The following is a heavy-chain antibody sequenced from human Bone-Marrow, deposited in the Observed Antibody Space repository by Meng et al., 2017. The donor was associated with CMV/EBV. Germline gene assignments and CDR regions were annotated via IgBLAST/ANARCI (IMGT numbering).Heavy chain of an antibody. D-gene: IGHD2-15*01. V-gene: IGHV4-39*01. CDR3: ARVRVVVADAFDI. J-gene: IGHJ3*02. CDR1: GGSISSSTYY. Sequence: SGGSISSSTYYWGWIRQPPGKGLWWIGSIYYSGSTYYNPSLKSRVTISVDTSKNQFSLKLSSVTAADTAVYYCARVRVVVADAFDIWGQGTMVTVSS. CDR2: IYYSGST.